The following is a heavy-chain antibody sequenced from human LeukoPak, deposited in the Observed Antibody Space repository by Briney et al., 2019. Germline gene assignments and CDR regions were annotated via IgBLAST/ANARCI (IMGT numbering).Heavy chain of an antibody. V-gene: IGHV3-30*04. CDR2: ISYDGSNK. CDR1: GFTFSSYA. J-gene: IGHJ4*02. Sequence: GVSLRLSCAASGFTFSSYAMHWVRQAPGKGLEWVAVISYDGSNKYYADSVKGRFTISRDNSKNTLYLQMNSLRAEDTAVYYCARDPLNDYGDYSYYFDYWGQGTLVTVSS. D-gene: IGHD4-17*01. CDR3: ARDPLNDYGDYSYYFDY.